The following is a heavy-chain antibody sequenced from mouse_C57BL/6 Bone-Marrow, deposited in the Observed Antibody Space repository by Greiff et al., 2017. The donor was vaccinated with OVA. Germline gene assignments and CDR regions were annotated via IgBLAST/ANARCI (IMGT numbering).Heavy chain of an antibody. Sequence: QVQLQQSDAELVKPGASVKISCKVSGYTFTDHTIHWMKQRPEQGLEWIGYIYPRDGSTTYNEKFKGKATLTADKYYSPASMPLNSLTSEDSAVYFCARSGLRPHWYFDVWGTGTTVTVSS. J-gene: IGHJ1*03. V-gene: IGHV1-78*01. D-gene: IGHD2-4*01. CDR1: GYTFTDHT. CDR3: ARSGLRPHWYFDV. CDR2: IYPRDGST.